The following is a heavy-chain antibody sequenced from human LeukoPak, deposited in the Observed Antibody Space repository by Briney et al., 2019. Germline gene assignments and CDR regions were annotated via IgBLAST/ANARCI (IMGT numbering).Heavy chain of an antibody. CDR3: ARDPSPPTGYDFWSGYRYFDY. V-gene: IGHV3-21*01. CDR2: ISSSSSYI. Sequence: GGSLRLSCAASGFTFSSYSMNWVRQAPGKGLEWVSSISSSSSYIYYADPVKGRFTISRDNAKNSLYLQMDSLRAQDTAVYYCARDPSPPTGYDFWSGYRYFDYWGQGTLVTVSS. D-gene: IGHD3-3*01. CDR1: GFTFSSYS. J-gene: IGHJ4*02.